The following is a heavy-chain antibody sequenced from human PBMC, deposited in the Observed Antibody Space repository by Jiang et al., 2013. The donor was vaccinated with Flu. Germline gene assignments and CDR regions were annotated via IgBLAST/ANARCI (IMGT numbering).Heavy chain of an antibody. CDR3: ARDIAYQVDY. D-gene: IGHD2-2*01. CDR1: GFIFDKYG. Sequence: QLVESGAEVKKPGASVKVSCKTSGFIFDKYGISWVRQAPGQGLEWMGWINAYNRDTHYAQKFRGRVTVTADTSTSTAYMELRSLTSDDTAVYYCARDIAYQVDYWGQGTQLTVSS. V-gene: IGHV1-18*01. J-gene: IGHJ4*02. CDR2: INAYNRDT.